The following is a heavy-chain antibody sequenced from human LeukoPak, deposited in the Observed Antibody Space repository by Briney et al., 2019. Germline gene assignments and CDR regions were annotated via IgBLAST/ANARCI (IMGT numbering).Heavy chain of an antibody. Sequence: SETLSLTCTVSGGSISSGSYYWSWIRQPAGKGLEWIGRIYTSGSTNYNPSLKSRVTISVDTSKNQFSLKLSSVTAADTAVYYCARERITMIVVAHNWFDPWGQGTLVTVSS. CDR2: IYTSGST. CDR3: ARERITMIVVAHNWFDP. V-gene: IGHV4-61*02. D-gene: IGHD3-22*01. CDR1: GGSISSGSYY. J-gene: IGHJ5*02.